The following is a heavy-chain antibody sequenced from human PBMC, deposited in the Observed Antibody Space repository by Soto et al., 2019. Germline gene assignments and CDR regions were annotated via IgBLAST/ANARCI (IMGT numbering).Heavy chain of an antibody. CDR1: GFTFSDFS. Sequence: EVQLVESGGGLVQRGGSLRLSCAASGFTFSDFSINWVRQAPGKGLEWVSYIKGGSDISYADSVKGRFTISRDNAKNSLYLEMNSLRDEDTAIHYCARDRDYAYVDWGQGTLVTVSS. CDR3: ARDRDYAYVD. D-gene: IGHD3-16*01. J-gene: IGHJ4*02. CDR2: IKGGSDI. V-gene: IGHV3-48*02.